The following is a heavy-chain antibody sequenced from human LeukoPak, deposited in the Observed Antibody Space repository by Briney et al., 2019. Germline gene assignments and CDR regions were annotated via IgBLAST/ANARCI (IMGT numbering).Heavy chain of an antibody. CDR2: INSDGRST. J-gene: IGHJ4*02. D-gene: IGHD3/OR15-3a*01. Sequence: GGSLRLSCAVSGFTFSNYWMHWVRQAPGKGLVWVARINSDGRSTNYGDSVKGRFTISRDNAKNTLYLQMNSLRAEDTAVYYCARVSDWNFNYWGQGTLVTVSS. CDR3: ARVSDWNFNY. CDR1: GFTFSNYW. V-gene: IGHV3-74*01.